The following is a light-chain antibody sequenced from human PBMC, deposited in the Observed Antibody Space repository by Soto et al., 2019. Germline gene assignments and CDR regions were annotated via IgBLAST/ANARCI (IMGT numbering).Light chain of an antibody. J-gene: IGLJ3*02. V-gene: IGLV2-8*01. CDR1: SSDVGGYNY. Sequence: QSALTQPPSASGSPGQSVTISCTGTSSDVGGYNYVSWYQQYPGKAPKLMIFEVSKRPSGVPDRFSGSKSGNTASLTVSGLQAEDEADYYCSSYAGSNNLGVFGGATKITVL. CDR3: SSYAGSNNLGV. CDR2: EVS.